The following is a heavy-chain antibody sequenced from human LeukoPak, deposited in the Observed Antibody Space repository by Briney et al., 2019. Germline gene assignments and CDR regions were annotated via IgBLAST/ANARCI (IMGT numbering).Heavy chain of an antibody. CDR1: GLTVSSND. J-gene: IGHJ3*01. V-gene: IGHV3-53*01. CDR3: ASLLRGTFDV. CDR2: LFSGGNT. Sequence: PGGSLRLSCAASGLTVSSNDMHWVRQAPGKGLEWVLVLFSGGNTFYADSLKGRVTISRDNSKNTVYFQMNSLTAEDTAVYYCASLLRGTFDVWGRGTMVTVSS.